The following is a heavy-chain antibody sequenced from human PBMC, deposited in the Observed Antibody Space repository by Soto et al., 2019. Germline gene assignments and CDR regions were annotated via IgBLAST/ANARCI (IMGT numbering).Heavy chain of an antibody. J-gene: IGHJ4*02. D-gene: IGHD3-16*01. V-gene: IGHV1-18*01. CDR2: ISAYNGNT. Sequence: QVQLVQSGAEVKKPGASVKVSCKASGYTFTNFGISWVRQAPGQGPEWMGWISAYNGNTNYAQKFQGRVTMTTDTTTSTDYMEVRSLRFDDTAVYYGARGGTPIEYWGQGTLVTVSS. CDR1: GYTFTNFG. CDR3: ARGGTPIEY.